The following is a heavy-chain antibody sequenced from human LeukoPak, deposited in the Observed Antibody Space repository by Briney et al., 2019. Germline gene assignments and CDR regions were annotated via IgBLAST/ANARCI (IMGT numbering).Heavy chain of an antibody. CDR1: GGSISSGGYY. Sequence: SQTLSLTCTVSGGSISSGGYYWSWIRQHPGKGLEWIGYIFYSGSTYYNPSLKSRVTISVDTSKNQFSLKLSSVTAADTAVYYCARAMIKGEYYFDYWGQGTLVTVSS. D-gene: IGHD3-16*01. J-gene: IGHJ4*02. V-gene: IGHV4-31*03. CDR3: ARAMIKGEYYFDY. CDR2: IFYSGST.